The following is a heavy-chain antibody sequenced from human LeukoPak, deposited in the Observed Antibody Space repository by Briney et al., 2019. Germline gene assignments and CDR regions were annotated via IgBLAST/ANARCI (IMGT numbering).Heavy chain of an antibody. Sequence: GGSLRLSCAASGFTVSSNYMSWVRQAPGKGLEWVSVIYSGGSTYYADSVKGLFTISRDNSKNTLYLQMNSLRAEDTAVYYCASLRIQLWRNFDYWGQGTLVTVSS. CDR2: IYSGGST. CDR1: GFTVSSNY. J-gene: IGHJ4*02. V-gene: IGHV3-53*01. D-gene: IGHD5-18*01. CDR3: ASLRIQLWRNFDY.